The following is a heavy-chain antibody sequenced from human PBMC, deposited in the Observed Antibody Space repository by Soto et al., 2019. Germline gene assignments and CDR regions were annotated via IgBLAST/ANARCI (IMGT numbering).Heavy chain of an antibody. D-gene: IGHD3-3*01. Sequence: EVQLLESGGGLVQPGGSLRLSCAASGFTFSSYAMSWVRQAPGKGLEWVSAISGSGGSTYYADSVKGRFTISRDNSKNTLYLQMNSLRAEDTAVYYCAKDSWSSWSGYSDPRGYWGQGTLVTVSS. J-gene: IGHJ4*02. V-gene: IGHV3-23*01. CDR2: ISGSGGST. CDR3: AKDSWSSWSGYSDPRGY. CDR1: GFTFSSYA.